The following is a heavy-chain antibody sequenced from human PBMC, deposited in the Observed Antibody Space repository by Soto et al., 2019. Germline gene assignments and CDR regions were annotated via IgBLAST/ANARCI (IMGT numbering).Heavy chain of an antibody. Sequence: QVQLVQSGAEVRKPGSSVKVSCTASGDTFNFYTISWVRQAPGQGLEWMGRVISMLRMSNYEQKLQGRVTIFADSSTNSAHMALSRLSSHDIGVYYFATHHASGSTRFDYWGLGTRVSV. J-gene: IGHJ4*02. CDR1: GDTFNFYT. CDR2: VISMLRMS. CDR3: ATHHASGSTRFDY. V-gene: IGHV1-69*02. D-gene: IGHD3-10*01.